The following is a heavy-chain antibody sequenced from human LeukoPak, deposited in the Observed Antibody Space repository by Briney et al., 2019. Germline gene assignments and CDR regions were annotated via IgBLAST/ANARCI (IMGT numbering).Heavy chain of an antibody. CDR3: AKEENDYGFDY. Sequence: PGGSLRLSCAASGFTFDDYAMHWVRQAPGKGLEWVSGISWNSGSIGYADSVKGRFTISRDNAKNSLYLQMSSLRAEDMALYYCAKEENDYGFDYWGQGTLVTVSS. V-gene: IGHV3-9*03. D-gene: IGHD4-17*01. CDR1: GFTFDDYA. J-gene: IGHJ4*02. CDR2: ISWNSGSI.